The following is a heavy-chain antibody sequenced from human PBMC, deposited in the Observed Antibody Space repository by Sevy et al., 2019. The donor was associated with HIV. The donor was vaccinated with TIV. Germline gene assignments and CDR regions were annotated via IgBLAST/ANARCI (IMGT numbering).Heavy chain of an antibody. CDR1: GFAFNTYA. CDR3: ARDFEGDPYYDMDV. CDR2: IRSPSIEI. V-gene: IGHV3-21*01. J-gene: IGHJ6*03. D-gene: IGHD3-9*01. Sequence: GGSLKLSCAASGFAFNTYAMNWVRQAPGKGLEWVSFIRSPSIEIYYAESVKGRLTISRDNAKNLLYLQMNDLRVEDTAVYYCARDFEGDPYYDMDVWGKGTTVTVSS.